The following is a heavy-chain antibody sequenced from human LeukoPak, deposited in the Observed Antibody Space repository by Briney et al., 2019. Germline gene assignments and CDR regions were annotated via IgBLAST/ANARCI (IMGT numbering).Heavy chain of an antibody. CDR2: IYYSGST. J-gene: IGHJ4*02. CDR3: ARDRSFLRFGGFDY. V-gene: IGHV4-59*01. Sequence: SETLSLTCTVSGGSISIYYWSWIRQPPGKGLEWIGYIYYSGSTNYNPSLKSRVTISVDTSKNQFSLKLSSVTAADTAVYYCARDRSFLRFGGFDYWGQGTLVTVSS. CDR1: GGSISIYY. D-gene: IGHD3-10*01.